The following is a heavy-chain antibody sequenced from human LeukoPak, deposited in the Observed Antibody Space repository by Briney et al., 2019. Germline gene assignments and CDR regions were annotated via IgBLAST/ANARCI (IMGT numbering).Heavy chain of an antibody. CDR1: GGTFSSYA. CDR3: ARDYTVTTGLDY. CDR2: IIPIFGTA. J-gene: IGHJ4*02. V-gene: IGHV1-69*13. D-gene: IGHD4-17*01. Sequence: GASVKVSCKASGGTFSSYAISWVRQAPGQGLEWMGGIIPIFGTANYAQKFQGRVTIIADESTSTAYMELSSLRSDDTAVYYCARDYTVTTGLDYWGQGTLVTVSS.